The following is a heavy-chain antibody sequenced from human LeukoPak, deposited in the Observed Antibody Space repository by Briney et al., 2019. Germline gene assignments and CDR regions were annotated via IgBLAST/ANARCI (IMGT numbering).Heavy chain of an antibody. CDR3: ARDPGRYCDWLED. CDR2: ISYDGSNK. CDR1: GFTFSSYW. J-gene: IGHJ5*02. V-gene: IGHV3-30*19. D-gene: IGHD3-10*01. Sequence: GGSLRLSCAASGFTFSSYWMHWVRQAPGQGLEWVAVISYDGSNKYYADSVKGRFTITRDNSKNTLYLQMNSLTAEDTAVYYCARDPGRYCDWLEDWGQGTLVTVSS.